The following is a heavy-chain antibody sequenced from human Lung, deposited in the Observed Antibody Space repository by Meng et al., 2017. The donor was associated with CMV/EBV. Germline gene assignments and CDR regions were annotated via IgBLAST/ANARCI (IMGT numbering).Heavy chain of an antibody. CDR3: AREAGRDGYATPKFDY. D-gene: IGHD5-24*01. CDR2: IYYTGST. J-gene: IGHJ4*02. CDR1: GGSIGSGGYY. V-gene: IGHV4-31*03. Sequence: QWSALGLVNPSLTLSLTCTVSGGSIGSGGYYWSWIRQHPGKGLEWIGYIYYTGSTFYNPSLKSRVTISVDTSKNQFSLKLIPATAADTAVYYCAREAGRDGYATPKFDYWGQGTLVTVSS.